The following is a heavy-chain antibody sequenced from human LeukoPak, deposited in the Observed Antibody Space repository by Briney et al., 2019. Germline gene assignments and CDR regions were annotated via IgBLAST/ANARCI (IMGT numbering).Heavy chain of an antibody. Sequence: GGSLRLSCAASGFTFSSYAMSWVRQAPGKGLEWVSAISGSGGSTYYADSVKGRFTISRDNSKNTLYLQMNSLRAEDTAVYFCARGGSDTAMAHDYWGQGTLVTVSS. CDR3: ARGGSDTAMAHDY. CDR1: GFTFSSYA. CDR2: ISGSGGST. D-gene: IGHD5-18*01. V-gene: IGHV3-23*01. J-gene: IGHJ4*02.